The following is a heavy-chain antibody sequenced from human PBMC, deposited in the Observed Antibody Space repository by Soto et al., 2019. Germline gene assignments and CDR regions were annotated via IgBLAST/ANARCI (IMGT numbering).Heavy chain of an antibody. CDR3: ARTSAAGKYYYGMDV. J-gene: IGHJ6*02. D-gene: IGHD6-13*01. CDR1: GYSFSHFL. Sequence: GGSLKISRKGSGYSFSHFLVGWVGQMPRKGLEWMGIIYPGDSDTRYSPSFQGQVTISADKSISTAYLQWSSLKASDTAMYYCARTSAAGKYYYGMDVWGQGTTVTVSS. V-gene: IGHV5-51*01. CDR2: IYPGDSDT.